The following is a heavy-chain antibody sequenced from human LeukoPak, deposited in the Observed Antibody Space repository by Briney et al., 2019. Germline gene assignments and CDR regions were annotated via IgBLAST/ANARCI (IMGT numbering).Heavy chain of an antibody. Sequence: ASVKVSCKASGYTFTSYGISWVRQAPGQGLEWVGWISAYNGNTNFAQKLQGRVTMTTDTSTNTAYMELRSLRSDDTAAYYCAXARXISDYXILTGQKPWYFDYWGQGTLVTVSS. CDR2: ISAYNGNT. CDR3: AXARXISDYXILTGQKPWYFDY. V-gene: IGHV1-18*01. J-gene: IGHJ4*02. D-gene: IGHD3-9*01. CDR1: GYTFTSYG.